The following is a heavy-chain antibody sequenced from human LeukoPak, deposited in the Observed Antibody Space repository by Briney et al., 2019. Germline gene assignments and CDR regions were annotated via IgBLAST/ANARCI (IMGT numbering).Heavy chain of an antibody. D-gene: IGHD4-17*01. CDR1: GFTVSSNS. V-gene: IGHV3-53*01. CDR3: ASSRTTTVTTYDY. J-gene: IGHJ4*02. CDR2: IYSGGDT. Sequence: GGSLRLSCAASGFTVSSNSISWVCQTPGKGLEWVSIIYSGGDTYYADSVKGRFTISRDNSKNTVYLQMNSLRAEDTAVYYCASSRTTTVTTYDYWGQGTLVTVSS.